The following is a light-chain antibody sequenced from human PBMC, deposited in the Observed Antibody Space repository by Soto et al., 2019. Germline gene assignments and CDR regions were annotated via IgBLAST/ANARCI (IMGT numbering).Light chain of an antibody. CDR1: SSNIGRNT. CDR2: CSD. CDR3: AAWDDSLNAWA. Sequence: QSVLTQPPSASGTPGQRVTISCSGSSSNIGRNTVKWYRQLPGTAPKLLIWCSDQRPSGVPDRFSGSQSATSASLAISGLQSEDEADYICAAWDDSLNAWAFGGGTKLTVL. J-gene: IGLJ3*02. V-gene: IGLV1-44*01.